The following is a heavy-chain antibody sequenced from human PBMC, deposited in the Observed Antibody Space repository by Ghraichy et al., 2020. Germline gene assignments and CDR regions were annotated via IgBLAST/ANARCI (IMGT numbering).Heavy chain of an antibody. J-gene: IGHJ6*02. CDR1: GYTFTSYA. Sequence: ASVKVSCKASGYTFTSYAMHWVRQAPGQRLEWMGWINAGNGNTKYSQKFQGRVTITRDTSASTAYMELSSLRSEDTAVYYCARVKGIAVAGLRPGPYYYYGMDVWGQGTTVTVSS. D-gene: IGHD6-19*01. CDR3: ARVKGIAVAGLRPGPYYYYGMDV. CDR2: INAGNGNT. V-gene: IGHV1-3*01.